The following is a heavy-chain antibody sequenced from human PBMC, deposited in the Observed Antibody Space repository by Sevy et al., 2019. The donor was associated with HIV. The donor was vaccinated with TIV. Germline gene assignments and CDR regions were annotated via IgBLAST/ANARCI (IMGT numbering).Heavy chain of an antibody. Sequence: GGSLRLSCEASGFDVGTNYMNWVRQAPGRGLEWVSVIYSSGDTDYEASLKGRFTISRANSRNTLYLQINSLRDEDTAVYYCASCLLYFDESNGHYPLDYWGRGTLVTVSS. D-gene: IGHD3-9*01. CDR2: IYSSGDT. CDR1: GFDVGTNY. J-gene: IGHJ4*02. V-gene: IGHV3-53*01. CDR3: ASCLLYFDESNGHYPLDY.